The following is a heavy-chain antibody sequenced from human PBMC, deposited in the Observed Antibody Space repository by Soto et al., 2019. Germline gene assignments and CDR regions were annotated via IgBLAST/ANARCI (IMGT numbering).Heavy chain of an antibody. J-gene: IGHJ6*02. CDR3: ARIKLVEFFFINVDAYDTDV. D-gene: IGHD3-16*01. Sequence: PGVSLRLSCAASGCTLSNYAVNWVRQAPGKGLEWVSYISSDSRYIYYGDSVKGRFTISRDNARNSVYLQMNSLRDEDTAVYYCARIKLVEFFFINVDAYDTDVWGQGT. V-gene: IGHV3-48*02. CDR2: ISSDSRYI. CDR1: GCTLSNYA.